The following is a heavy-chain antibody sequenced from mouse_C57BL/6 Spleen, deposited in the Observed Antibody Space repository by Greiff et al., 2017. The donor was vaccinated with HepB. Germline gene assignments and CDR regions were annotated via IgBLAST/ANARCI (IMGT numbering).Heavy chain of an antibody. Sequence: QVQLQQPGAELVRSGSSVKLSCKASGYTFTSYWMHWVKQRPIQGLEWIGNIDPSDSETHYNQKFKDKATLTVDKASSTAYMQLSSLTSADSAVYYCARWMTGYFDVWGTGTTVTISS. CDR1: GYTFTSYW. D-gene: IGHD3-2*01. CDR2: IDPSDSET. CDR3: ARWMTGYFDV. J-gene: IGHJ1*03. V-gene: IGHV1-52*01.